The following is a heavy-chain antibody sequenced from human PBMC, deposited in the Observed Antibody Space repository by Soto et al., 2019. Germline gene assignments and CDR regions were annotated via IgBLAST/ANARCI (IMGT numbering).Heavy chain of an antibody. Sequence: SSTXSLTCTFSGCSGVIDASWLSWIRQPPGKGLEWIGYIPYSGHASYSPSLEGRFTISADTSKNQFSLKLTSVTDADTALYYCVKAASNRFGTRGQGVMVKVPS. CDR3: VKAASNRFGT. V-gene: IGHV4-61*08. CDR1: GCSGVIDASW. CDR2: IPYSGHA. J-gene: IGHJ5*02.